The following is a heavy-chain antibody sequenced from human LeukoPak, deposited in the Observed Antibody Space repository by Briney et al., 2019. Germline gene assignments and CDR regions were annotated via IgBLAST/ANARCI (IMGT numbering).Heavy chain of an antibody. J-gene: IGHJ2*01. CDR2: ILTAEPYT. Sequence: PGGSLRLSCAASGFTISSYQMHWVRHAPGKGLVWVSCILTAEPYTYYADSVRGRFTISRDNANNMLFLQMNSLRGENTAVYYCTRDPASDSRDWYFDVWGRGTLVTVSS. CDR1: GFTISSYQ. V-gene: IGHV3-74*01. CDR3: TRDPASDSRDWYFDV. D-gene: IGHD2-2*01.